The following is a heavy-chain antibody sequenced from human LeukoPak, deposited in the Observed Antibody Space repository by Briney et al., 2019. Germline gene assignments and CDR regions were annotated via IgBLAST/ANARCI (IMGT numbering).Heavy chain of an antibody. CDR1: GGSFSGYY. V-gene: IGHV4-34*01. CDR2: INHSGST. D-gene: IGHD5-18*01. J-gene: IGHJ4*02. CDR3: ARGERGYSYGLDY. Sequence: SETLSLTCAVYGGSFSGYYWSWIRQPPGKGLEWIGEINHSGSTNYNPSLKSRVTISVDTSKNQFSLKLSSVTAADTAVYYCARGERGYSYGLDYWGQGTLVTVSS.